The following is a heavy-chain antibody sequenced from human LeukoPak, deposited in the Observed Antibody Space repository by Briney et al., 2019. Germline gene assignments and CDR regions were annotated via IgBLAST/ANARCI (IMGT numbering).Heavy chain of an antibody. D-gene: IGHD2-2*01. CDR3: ARDRTSSTSYYLFDY. Sequence: PGGSLRLSCAASGFTFSSSAMSWVRQAPGKGLEWVAVISYDGSNKYYADSVKGRFTISRDNSKNTLCLQMNSLRAEDTAVYYCARDRTSSTSYYLFDYWGQGTLVTVSS. CDR2: ISYDGSNK. CDR1: GFTFSSSA. J-gene: IGHJ4*02. V-gene: IGHV3-30-3*01.